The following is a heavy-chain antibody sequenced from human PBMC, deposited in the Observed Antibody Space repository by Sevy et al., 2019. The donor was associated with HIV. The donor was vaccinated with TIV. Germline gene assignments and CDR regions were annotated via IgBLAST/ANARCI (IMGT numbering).Heavy chain of an antibody. Sequence: SETLSLTCTVSGGSITSLYWNWIRQPPGKGLEWIANTYYNGHINYNHSLKSRVTLSLDTSKNQFSLRLSAVTAADTAMYYCAGENAWGRGYSWGQGTLVTVSS. CDR2: TYYNGHI. CDR1: GGSITSLY. J-gene: IGHJ4*02. CDR3: AGENAWGRGYS. D-gene: IGHD1-26*01. V-gene: IGHV4-59*08.